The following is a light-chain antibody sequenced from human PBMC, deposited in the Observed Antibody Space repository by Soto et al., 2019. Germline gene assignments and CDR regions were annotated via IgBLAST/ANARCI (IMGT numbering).Light chain of an antibody. Sequence: SAVTVSLSKEERASLSCRASQSVSSNVAWDQHKPGQAPRRLSYGASTRATGIPARFSGSGSGTEFTLTISSLEQEEVSVFYCRQHGSSPSTFCEG. CDR3: RQHGSSPST. CDR1: QSVSSN. V-gene: IGKV3-20*01. CDR2: GAS. J-gene: IGKJ5*01.